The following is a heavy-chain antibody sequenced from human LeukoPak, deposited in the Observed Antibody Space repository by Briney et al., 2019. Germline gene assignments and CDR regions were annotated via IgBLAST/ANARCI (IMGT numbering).Heavy chain of an antibody. D-gene: IGHD2-21*02. V-gene: IGHV1-46*01. CDR2: INPSGGST. Sequence: ASVKVSCKASGYTFTSYYMHWVRQAPGQGLEWMGIINPSGGSTSYAQKFQGRVTMTRDTSTSTVYMELSSLRSEDTAVYYCARAAYCGGDCYSYYYDSSGHKAAFDIWGQGTMVTVSS. CDR3: ARAAYCGGDCYSYYYDSSGHKAAFDI. CDR1: GYTFTSYY. J-gene: IGHJ3*02.